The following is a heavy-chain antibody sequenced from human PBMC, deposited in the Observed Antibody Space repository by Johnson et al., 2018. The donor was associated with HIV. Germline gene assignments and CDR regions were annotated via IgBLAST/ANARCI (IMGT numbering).Heavy chain of an antibody. V-gene: IGHV3-30*02. J-gene: IGHJ1*01. CDR2: IRYDGSNK. D-gene: IGHD3-10*02. Sequence: QVQLVESGGGVVQPGGSLRLSCAASGFTFSCYGMHWVRQAPGKGLEWVAFIRYDGSNKYYADSVKGRFTISRDNSKNTLYLQMNSLKTEDTAVGPASSVLELGDNVRGLLGLRWAMWG. CDR1: GFTFSCYG. CDR3: SSVLELGDNVRGLLGLRWAM.